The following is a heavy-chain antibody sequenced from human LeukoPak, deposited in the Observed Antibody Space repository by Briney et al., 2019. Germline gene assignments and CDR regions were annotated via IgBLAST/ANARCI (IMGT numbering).Heavy chain of an antibody. CDR2: IYYSGST. J-gene: IGHJ4*02. V-gene: IGHV4-59*01. D-gene: IGHD5-18*01. CDR1: GGSISSYY. CDR3: ARVDTAMVHDY. Sequence: SETLSLTCTVSGGSISSYYWSWIRQPPGKGLEWIGYIYYSGSTNCNPSLKSRVTISVDTSKNQFSLKLSSVTAADTAVYYCARVDTAMVHDYWGQGTLVTVSS.